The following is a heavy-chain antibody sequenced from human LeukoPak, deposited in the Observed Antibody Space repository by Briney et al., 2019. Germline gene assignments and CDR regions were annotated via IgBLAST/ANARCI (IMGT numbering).Heavy chain of an antibody. CDR3: ARAYSGYDVHFDY. D-gene: IGHD5-12*01. J-gene: IGHJ4*02. CDR1: GGSISSSSYY. V-gene: IGHV4-39*01. CDR2: IYYSGTT. Sequence: SETLSLTCTVSGGSISSSSYYWCWIRQPPGKGLEWIGHIYYSGTTYYSPSLRSRVTISVDTSKNQFSLKLSSVTAADTAVYYCARAYSGYDVHFDYWGQGTLVTVSS.